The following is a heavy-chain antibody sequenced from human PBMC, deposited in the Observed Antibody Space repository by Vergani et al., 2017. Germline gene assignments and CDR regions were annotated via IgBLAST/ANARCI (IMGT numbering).Heavy chain of an antibody. V-gene: IGHV3-23*01. J-gene: IGHJ4*02. CDR1: GFTFSSYA. D-gene: IGHD3-9*01. Sequence: EVQLLESGGGLVQPGGSLRLSCAASGFTFSSYAMNWVRQAPGKGLEWVSGISGSGGSTHYADSVKGRFTISRDNSKNTLYLQMNSLRAEDTAVYYCAKWYDILTVFDYWGQGTLVTVSS. CDR3: AKWYDILTVFDY. CDR2: ISGSGGST.